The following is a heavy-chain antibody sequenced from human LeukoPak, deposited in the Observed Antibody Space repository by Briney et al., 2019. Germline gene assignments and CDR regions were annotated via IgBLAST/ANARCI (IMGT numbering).Heavy chain of an antibody. CDR2: IKQDGSEK. CDR3: ARDLGFRSSPRDAFDI. CDR1: GFTFSSYW. D-gene: IGHD6-13*01. Sequence: PGGSLRLSCAASGFTFSSYWMSWVRQAPGKGLEWLANIKQDGSEKYYVDSVKGRFTISRDNAKNSLYLQMNSLRAEDTAVYYCARDLGFRSSPRDAFDIWGQGTMVTVSS. V-gene: IGHV3-7*01. J-gene: IGHJ3*02.